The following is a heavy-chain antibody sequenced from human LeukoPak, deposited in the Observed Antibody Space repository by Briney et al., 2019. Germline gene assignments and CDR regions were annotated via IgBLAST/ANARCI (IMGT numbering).Heavy chain of an antibody. Sequence: SETLSLTCTVSGGSISSSNYYWGWIRQPPGKGLERIGSIYYSGSTYYNPSLKSRVTISVDTSKNQFSLKLSFVTAADTAVYSCARHGEGSGFYGQFDYWGQGTLVTVSS. CDR1: GGSISSSNYY. V-gene: IGHV4-39*01. CDR3: ARHGEGSGFYGQFDY. CDR2: IYYSGST. D-gene: IGHD5-12*01. J-gene: IGHJ4*02.